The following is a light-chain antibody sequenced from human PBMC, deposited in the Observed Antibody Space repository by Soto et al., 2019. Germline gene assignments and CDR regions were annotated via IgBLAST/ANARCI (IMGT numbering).Light chain of an antibody. V-gene: IGKV3-20*01. CDR3: QQYGHSVT. CDR2: ATS. CDR1: QSISRTY. J-gene: IGKJ1*01. Sequence: VFTLPPDALSLSPGERATLSCGASQSISRTYLAWYQQKPVHAPSLLISATSSRATGPPDRFSGSGSGTDSPLTISRLEPEDLAVYYCQQYGHSVTFGQGTKVDIK.